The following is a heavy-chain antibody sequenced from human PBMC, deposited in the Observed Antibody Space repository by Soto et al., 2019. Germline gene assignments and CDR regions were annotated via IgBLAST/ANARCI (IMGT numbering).Heavy chain of an antibody. CDR1: GYSFTSYW. Sequence: PGESLKISCNGSGYSFTSYWIGWVRQMPGKGLEWMGIIYPGDSDTRYSPSFQGQVTISADKSISTAYLQWSSLKASDTAMYYCARTICSTSCYTHAFDIWGQGTMVTVSS. CDR3: ARTICSTSCYTHAFDI. CDR2: IYPGDSDT. D-gene: IGHD2-2*02. J-gene: IGHJ3*02. V-gene: IGHV5-51*01.